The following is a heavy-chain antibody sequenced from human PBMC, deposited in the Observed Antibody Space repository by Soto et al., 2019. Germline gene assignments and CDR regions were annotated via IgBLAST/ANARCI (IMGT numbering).Heavy chain of an antibody. CDR3: AKPTMVRGDPPDN. Sequence: SGGGVVQPGTSLRLSCAASGFTFSSYGMHWVRQAPGKGLEWVAVISSDGSRTYYADSVKGRFTISRDNSKDTLDLQMNSLRTEDTAVYYCAKPTMVRGDPPDNWGQGTLVTVSS. V-gene: IGHV3-30*18. CDR2: ISSDGSRT. CDR1: GFTFSSYG. J-gene: IGHJ4*02. D-gene: IGHD3-10*01.